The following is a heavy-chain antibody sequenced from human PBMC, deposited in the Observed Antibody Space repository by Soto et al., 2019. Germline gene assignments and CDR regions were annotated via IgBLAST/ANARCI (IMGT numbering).Heavy chain of an antibody. V-gene: IGHV3-21*01. D-gene: IGHD3-22*01. CDR2: ISSSSYI. J-gene: IGHJ6*02. CDR3: ARLLHPGNSYYYYYGMDV. CDR1: GFTFSSYS. Sequence: GGSLRLSCAASGFTFSSYSMNWVRQAPGKGLEWVSSISSSSYIYYADSVKGRFTISRDNAKNSLYLQMNSLRAEDTAVYYCARLLHPGNSYYYYYGMDVWGQGTTVTVSS.